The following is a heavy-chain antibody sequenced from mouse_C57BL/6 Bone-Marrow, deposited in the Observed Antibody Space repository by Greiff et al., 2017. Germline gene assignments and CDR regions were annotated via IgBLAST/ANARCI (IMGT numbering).Heavy chain of an antibody. CDR1: GFNIKDDY. CDR3: TMNAMDY. CDR2: IDPENGDT. Sequence: EVQRVESGAELVRPGASVKLSCTASGFNIKDDYMHWVKQRPEQGLEWIGWIDPENGDTEYASKFQGKATIPADTSSNTAYLQLSSLTSEDTAVYYCTMNAMDYWGQGTSVTVSS. J-gene: IGHJ4*01. V-gene: IGHV14-4*01.